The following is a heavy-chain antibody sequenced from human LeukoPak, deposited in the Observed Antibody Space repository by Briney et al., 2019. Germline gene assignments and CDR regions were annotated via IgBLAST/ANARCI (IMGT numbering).Heavy chain of an antibody. D-gene: IGHD3-10*01. CDR3: ARDKERGDSYFNY. V-gene: IGHV3-7*01. CDR1: GFTFSSYW. Sequence: GGSLRLSCAASGFTFSSYWMSWVRQAPGKGLEWVANIKQDGSEKYFLDSVKGRFTISRDNAKNSLYLQMNSLRADDTAVYYCARDKERGDSYFNYWGQGTLVAVSS. CDR2: IKQDGSEK. J-gene: IGHJ4*02.